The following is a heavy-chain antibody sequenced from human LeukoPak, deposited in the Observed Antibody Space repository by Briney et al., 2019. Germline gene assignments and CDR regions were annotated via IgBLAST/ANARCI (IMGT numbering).Heavy chain of an antibody. CDR1: GYTFTGYY. Sequence: VSVKVSCKASGYTFTGYYMHWVRQAPGQGLEWMGWINPNSGGTNYAQKFQGRVTMTRDTSISTAYMELSRLRSDDTAVYYCARASYYYGSGSYYNYWGQGTLVTVSS. V-gene: IGHV1-2*02. D-gene: IGHD3-10*01. CDR2: INPNSGGT. CDR3: ARASYYYGSGSYYNY. J-gene: IGHJ4*02.